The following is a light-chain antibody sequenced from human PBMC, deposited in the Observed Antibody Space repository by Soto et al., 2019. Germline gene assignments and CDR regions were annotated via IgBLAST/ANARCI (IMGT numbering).Light chain of an antibody. CDR3: QQYITYSRT. CDR1: QSISTW. V-gene: IGKV1-5*03. J-gene: IGKJ2*02. Sequence: DIPMTQSPSTLSTSVGDRVTITCRASQSISTWLAWYQHKPGKAPKLLIYQASSLEGGVPSRFSGSGSGTEFTLTISSLQPDDVATYYCQQYITYSRTFGQGTRVETK. CDR2: QAS.